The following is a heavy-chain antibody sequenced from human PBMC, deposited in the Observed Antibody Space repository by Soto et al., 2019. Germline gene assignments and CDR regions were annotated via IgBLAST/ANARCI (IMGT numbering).Heavy chain of an antibody. J-gene: IGHJ4*02. D-gene: IGHD1-7*01. CDR3: AKDSAASYHWNYGKRGYYFDS. CDR2: ISGSGGST. V-gene: IGHV3-23*01. Sequence: EVQLLESGGGLVQPGGSLRLSCAASGFTFSSYAMSWVRQAPGKGLEWVSAISGSGGSTYYADSVKGRFTISRDNINNALYRQINSLRGEDTAVYYCAKDSAASYHWNYGKRGYYFDSWGQGTPVTVS. CDR1: GFTFSSYA.